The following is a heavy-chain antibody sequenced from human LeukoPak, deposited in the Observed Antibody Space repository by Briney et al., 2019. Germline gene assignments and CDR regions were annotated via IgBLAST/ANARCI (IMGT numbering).Heavy chain of an antibody. CDR3: ARAPFPHCSSTGCHSDF. V-gene: IGHV7-4-1*02. CDR1: GFTFTRYA. J-gene: IGHJ4*02. D-gene: IGHD2-2*01. Sequence: ASVKVSCKASGFTFTRYAMNWVRQAPGQGLEWMGWINTNTGNPTYAQGFTGRFIFSLDTSVSTAYLQISSLKAEDTAVYYCARAPFPHCSSTGCHSDFWGQGTLVTVSS. CDR2: INTNTGNP.